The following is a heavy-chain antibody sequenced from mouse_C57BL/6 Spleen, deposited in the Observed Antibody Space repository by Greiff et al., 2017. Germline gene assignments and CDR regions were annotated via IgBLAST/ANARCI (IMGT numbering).Heavy chain of an antibody. V-gene: IGHV1-59*01. CDR3: ARSDLAWFAY. CDR1: GYTFTSYW. CDR2: IDPSDSYT. J-gene: IGHJ3*01. Sequence: QVQLQQPGAELVRPGTSVKLSCKASGYTFTSYWMHWVKQRPGQGLEWIGVIDPSDSYTNYNQKFKGKATLTVDTSSSTAYMQLSSLTSEDSAVYYCARSDLAWFAYWGQGTLVTVSA.